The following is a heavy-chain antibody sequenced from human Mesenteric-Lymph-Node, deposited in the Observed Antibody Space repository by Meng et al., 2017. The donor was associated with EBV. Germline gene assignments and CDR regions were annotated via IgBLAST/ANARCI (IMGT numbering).Heavy chain of an antibody. CDR3: AGTHYGDYGPSYLDY. D-gene: IGHD4-17*01. V-gene: IGHV4-4*02. CDR1: SGSISSSSS. Sequence: GRLQESGPGLVKPSGTLSLTGAVSSGSISSSSSWSWVRQPPGKGLEWIGNIHQSGSTNYNPSLKSRVTISVDKSKSQISLNLRSLTAADTAVYYCAGTHYGDYGPSYLDYWGQGTLVTVSS. CDR2: IHQSGST. J-gene: IGHJ4*02.